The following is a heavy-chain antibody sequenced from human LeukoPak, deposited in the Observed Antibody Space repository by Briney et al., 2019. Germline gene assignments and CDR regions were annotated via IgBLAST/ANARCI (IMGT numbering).Heavy chain of an antibody. Sequence: VXVSXKAXGYTFXXYAMHWVRQAPGQXFEWMGWIDAGNGDTRYSQKFQGRVTITRDTSASTAYIELRSLRSEDTAMYYCARGSTSDWPLDHWGQETLVTISS. V-gene: IGHV1-3*01. CDR1: GYTFXXYA. CDR3: ARGSTSDWPLDH. D-gene: IGHD2-2*01. CDR2: IDAGNGDT. J-gene: IGHJ4*02.